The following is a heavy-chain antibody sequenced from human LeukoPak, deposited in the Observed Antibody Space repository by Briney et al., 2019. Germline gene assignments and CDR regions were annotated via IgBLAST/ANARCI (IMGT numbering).Heavy chain of an antibody. V-gene: IGHV3-23*01. Sequence: GGSLRLSCAASGFTFSSYAMSWVRQAPGKGLEWVSGIRGSGGSTNYADSVKGRFTISRDNSKNTLYLQMNSLRAEDTAVYYCARDRTPGTTFPQAWFDPWGQGTLVTVSS. CDR3: ARDRTPGTTFPQAWFDP. D-gene: IGHD1-1*01. J-gene: IGHJ5*02. CDR1: GFTFSSYA. CDR2: IRGSGGST.